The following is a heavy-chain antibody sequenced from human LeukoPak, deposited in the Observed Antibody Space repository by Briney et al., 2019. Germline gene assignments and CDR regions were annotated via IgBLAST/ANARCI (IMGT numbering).Heavy chain of an antibody. J-gene: IGHJ3*02. CDR1: GGSISGYF. CDR3: ARAGFSSGFEAFDI. D-gene: IGHD6-19*01. V-gene: IGHV4-59*08. CDR2: IYYSGST. Sequence: SETLSLTCTVSGGSISGYFWSWIRQPPGKGLEWIGYIYYSGSTNYSPSLKSRVTISVDTSKNQFSLKLTSVTAADTAVYYCARAGFSSGFEAFDIWGRGTMVTVSS.